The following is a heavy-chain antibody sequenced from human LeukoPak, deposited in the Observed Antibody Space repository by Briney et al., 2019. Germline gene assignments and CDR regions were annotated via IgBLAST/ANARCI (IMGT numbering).Heavy chain of an antibody. CDR2: IYYSGNT. CDR1: GGSIRSYY. J-gene: IGHJ4*02. CDR3: ARFPRY. V-gene: IGHV4-59*01. Sequence: PSETLSLTCTVSGGSIRSYYWSWIRQPPGKGLEWIGYIYYSGNTNYNPSLKSRLTISIDTSKNQFSLKLSSATAADTAVYYCARFPRYWGQGILVTVSS.